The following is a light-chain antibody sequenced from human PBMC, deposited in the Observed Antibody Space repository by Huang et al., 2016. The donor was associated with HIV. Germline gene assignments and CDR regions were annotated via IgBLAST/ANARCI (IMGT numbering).Light chain of an antibody. CDR1: QSVRSSE. CDR3: QHYGNSPTSRWT. J-gene: IGKJ1*01. Sequence: EIVLTQSPGSLSLSPGERATLSCRASQSVRSSELGWYQQKPGQAPRLRIYDVSTRATYVPDRFSGRGSGTDFTLTITRLEPEDLAVYYCQHYGNSPTSRWTFGQGTKVEIK. V-gene: IGKV3-20*01. CDR2: DVS.